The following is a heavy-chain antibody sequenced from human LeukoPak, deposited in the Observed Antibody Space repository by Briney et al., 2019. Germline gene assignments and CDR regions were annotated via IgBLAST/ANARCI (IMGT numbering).Heavy chain of an antibody. J-gene: IGHJ4*02. Sequence: ASVKVPCKASGYTFTGYYMHWVRQAPGQGLEWMGWINPNSGGTNYAQKFQGRVTMTRDTSISTAYMELSRLRSDDTAVYYCARDSPADYSNYVAYWGQGTLVTVSS. D-gene: IGHD4-11*01. CDR3: ARDSPADYSNYVAY. V-gene: IGHV1-2*02. CDR2: INPNSGGT. CDR1: GYTFTGYY.